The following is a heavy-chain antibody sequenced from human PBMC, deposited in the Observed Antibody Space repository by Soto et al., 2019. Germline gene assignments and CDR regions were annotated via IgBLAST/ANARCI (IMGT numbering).Heavy chain of an antibody. Sequence: QITLKESGPTLVKPTQTLTLTCTFSGFSLSTYGVSVGRIRQPPGTALEWLALIYWANDKYYSPSLKSRLTITEDTSEMQVVLTLTNMDPVDTATYYCAHRLASPYSYHCRGSSFDYWGQGTLVTVSS. CDR1: GFSLSTYGVS. V-gene: IGHV2-5*02. D-gene: IGHD3-22*01. CDR3: AHRLASPYSYHCRGSSFDY. CDR2: IYWANDK. J-gene: IGHJ4*02.